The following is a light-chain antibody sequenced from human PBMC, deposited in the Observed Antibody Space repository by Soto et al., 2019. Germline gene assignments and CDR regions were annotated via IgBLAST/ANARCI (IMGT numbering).Light chain of an antibody. J-gene: IGLJ3*02. V-gene: IGLV2-23*01. CDR3: CAYAGSGTVV. Sequence: QSVLTQPASVSGSPEQSIIISCTGTSSDVGSYNLVSWYQQHPGKAPKVMIYEATKRPSGVSNRFSGSKSGNTAPLTISGLQAEDEADYYCCAYAGSGTVVFGGGTKLTVL. CDR1: SSDVGSYNL. CDR2: EAT.